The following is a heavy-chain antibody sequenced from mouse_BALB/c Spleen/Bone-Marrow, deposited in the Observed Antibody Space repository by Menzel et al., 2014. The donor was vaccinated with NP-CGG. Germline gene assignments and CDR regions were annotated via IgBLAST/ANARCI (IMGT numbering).Heavy chain of an antibody. V-gene: IGHV1-69*02. D-gene: IGHD1-1*01. Sequence: VQLQESGAEVVKPGASVKVSCKASGYTFTNYWMQWVKQRPGQGLEWIGEIAPSDSYTNYNQDFKGKATLTVDKSSSTSYMQLSSLTSEDAAVYYCARGRTTVVSDYWGQGTSLTVSS. CDR2: IAPSDSYT. J-gene: IGHJ2*02. CDR3: ARGRTTVVSDY. CDR1: GYTFTNYW.